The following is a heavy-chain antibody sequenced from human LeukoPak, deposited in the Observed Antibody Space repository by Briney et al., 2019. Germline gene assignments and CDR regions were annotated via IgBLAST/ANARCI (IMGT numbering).Heavy chain of an antibody. CDR1: QYSFSDYA. CDR2: IIPIFGTA. Sequence: SVKVSCKASQYSFSDYAISWVRQAPGQGLEWMGGIIPIFGTANYAQKFQGRVTITADESTSTAYMELSSLRSEDTAVYYCASAPIRGYSGYDTFDYWGQGTLVTVSS. CDR3: ASAPIRGYSGYDTFDY. D-gene: IGHD5-12*01. J-gene: IGHJ4*02. V-gene: IGHV1-69*13.